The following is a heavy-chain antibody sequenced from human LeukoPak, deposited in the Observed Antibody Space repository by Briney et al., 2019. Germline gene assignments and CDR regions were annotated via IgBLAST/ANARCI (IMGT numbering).Heavy chain of an antibody. V-gene: IGHV3-48*03. CDR2: ISSSGSTI. CDR1: GFTFSSYE. Sequence: PGGSLRLSCAASGFTFSSYEMNWVRQAPGKGLEWVSYISSSGSTIYYADSVKSRFTISRDNAKNSLYLQMTSLKAEDTAVYYCAQSSGRYYNHFDYWGRGTMVTVPS. J-gene: IGHJ4*02. D-gene: IGHD3-10*01. CDR3: AQSSGRYYNHFDY.